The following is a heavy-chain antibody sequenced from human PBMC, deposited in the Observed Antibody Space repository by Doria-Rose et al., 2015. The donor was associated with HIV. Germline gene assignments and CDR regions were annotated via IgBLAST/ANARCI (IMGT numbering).Heavy chain of an antibody. D-gene: IGHD1-1*01. CDR3: AKSLSALNSFGY. CDR1: GFILNTYV. CDR2: IRGSGDT. J-gene: IGHJ4*02. V-gene: IGHV3-23*01. Sequence: PGGSLRLSCAASGFILNTYVMNWVRQAPGKGLEWVSSIRGSGDTYYSDSVKGRFTISRDNSKNTLFLQMNSLRAEDTAVYYCAKSLSALNSFGYWGQGTLVTVSS.